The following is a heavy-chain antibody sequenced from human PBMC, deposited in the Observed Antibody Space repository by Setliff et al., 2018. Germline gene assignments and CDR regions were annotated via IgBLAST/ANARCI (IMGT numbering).Heavy chain of an antibody. CDR2: VYTNGGS. J-gene: IGHJ6*03. CDR1: GGSISSGSYY. Sequence: KPSETLSLTCTVSGGSISSGSYYWSWVRHPAGQGLEWIGRVYTNGGSDYNPFLKSRVSISLDTSKNQFSLKLISVTAADTAVYYCARANKRLDYYYYYYMDVWGKGTTVTVSS. V-gene: IGHV4-61*02. CDR3: ARANKRLDYYYYYYMDV. D-gene: IGHD1-1*01.